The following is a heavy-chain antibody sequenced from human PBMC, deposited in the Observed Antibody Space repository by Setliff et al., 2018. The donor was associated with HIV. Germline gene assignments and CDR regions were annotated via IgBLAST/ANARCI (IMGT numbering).Heavy chain of an antibody. J-gene: IGHJ4*02. D-gene: IGHD3-16*01. Sequence: HPGGSLRLSCAASGFTFSSAWMGWVRQAPAKGLEWVANISPDGSATYYVDSVKGRFTISRDNAKNSLYLQLNSLRVEDTAVYYCMRWXXXYAIDYWGQGMLVTVSS. CDR1: GFTFSSAW. CDR2: ISPDGSAT. V-gene: IGHV3-7*01. CDR3: MRWXXXYAIDY.